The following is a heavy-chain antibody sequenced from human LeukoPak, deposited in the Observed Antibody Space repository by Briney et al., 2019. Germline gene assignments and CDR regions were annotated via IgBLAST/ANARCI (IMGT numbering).Heavy chain of an antibody. CDR2: MYTSGST. CDR3: ATYDQQLAFDN. CDR1: GGSFSSYY. D-gene: IGHD6-13*01. Sequence: PSETLSLTCAVYGGSFSSYYWTWIRQPAGKGLEWIGRMYTSGSTNYNPSLKSRVTMSIDTSKKQFSLRLHSVTAADTAVYYCATYDQQLAFDNWGQGTLVTVSS. J-gene: IGHJ4*02. V-gene: IGHV4-59*10.